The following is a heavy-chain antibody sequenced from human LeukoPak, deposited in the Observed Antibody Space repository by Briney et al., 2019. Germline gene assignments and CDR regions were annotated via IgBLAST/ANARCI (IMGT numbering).Heavy chain of an antibody. D-gene: IGHD4-11*01. CDR1: GFTFSSYE. CDR3: ARYDYSNYYLDY. V-gene: IGHV3-48*03. J-gene: IGHJ4*02. Sequence: GGSLRLSCAASGFTFSSYEMNWVRQAPGKGLEWVSYISSSGSTIYYADSVKGRFTISRDNAKNSLYLQMNSLRAEDTAVYYCARYDYSNYYLDYWGQGTLVTVSS. CDR2: ISSSGSTI.